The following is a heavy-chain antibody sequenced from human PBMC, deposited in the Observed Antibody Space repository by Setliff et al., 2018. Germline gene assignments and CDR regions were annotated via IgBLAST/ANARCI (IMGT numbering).Heavy chain of an antibody. D-gene: IGHD3-3*01. Sequence: ASVKVSCKDSGYTFSTYGISWVRQAPGQGLEWMGWISAYNGNTNYAQRFQGRVTMTTDTSTSTAYMELRSLRSDDTAVYYCARGRERDYNFWSGYYTYYYYGMDVWGQGTTVTVSS. J-gene: IGHJ6*02. CDR3: ARGRERDYNFWSGYYTYYYYGMDV. V-gene: IGHV1-18*01. CDR1: GYTFSTYG. CDR2: ISAYNGNT.